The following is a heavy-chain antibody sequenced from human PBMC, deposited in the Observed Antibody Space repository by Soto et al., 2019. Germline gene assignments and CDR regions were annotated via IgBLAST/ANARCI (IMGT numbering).Heavy chain of an antibody. J-gene: IGHJ5*02. CDR3: AKDIAAAVKNWFDP. Sequence: PGGSLRLSCAASGFTFSSYAMSLVRQAPGKGLEWVSAISGSGGSTYYADSVKGRFTISRDNSKNTLYLQMNSLRAEDTAVYYCAKDIAAAVKNWFDPWGQGTLVTVSS. CDR1: GFTFSSYA. V-gene: IGHV3-23*01. CDR2: ISGSGGST. D-gene: IGHD6-13*01.